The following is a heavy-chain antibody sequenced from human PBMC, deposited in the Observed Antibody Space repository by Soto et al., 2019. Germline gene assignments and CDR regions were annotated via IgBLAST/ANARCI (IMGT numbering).Heavy chain of an antibody. J-gene: IGHJ2*01. Sequence: QVQLQESGPGLVKPSQTLSLMCTVSGAPISGGDYHWSLIRQPPGKGLEWIGYIFPSGATHYNSSLGSRITMSVETSKSHFSLKLTSVTAADTAVYFCARGSAAKRYFDLWGRGTLVTVSS. CDR3: ARGSAAKRYFDL. CDR1: GAPISGGDYH. D-gene: IGHD5-18*01. CDR2: IFPSGAT. V-gene: IGHV4-30-4*01.